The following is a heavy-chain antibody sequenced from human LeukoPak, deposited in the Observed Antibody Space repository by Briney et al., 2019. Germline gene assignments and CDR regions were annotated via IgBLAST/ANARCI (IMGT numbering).Heavy chain of an antibody. V-gene: IGHV3-66*01. CDR1: GFTVSSNY. Sequence: GGSLRLSCAASGFTVSSNYMSWVRQAPGKGLEWVSLIYTGGSTYYADSVKGRFIISRDNSKNTVYLQMNSLRAEDTAVYYCARDMLYYDYVWGSYRSVAFDIWGQGTMVTVSS. CDR3: ARDMLYYDYVWGSYRSVAFDI. D-gene: IGHD3-16*02. CDR2: IYTGGST. J-gene: IGHJ3*02.